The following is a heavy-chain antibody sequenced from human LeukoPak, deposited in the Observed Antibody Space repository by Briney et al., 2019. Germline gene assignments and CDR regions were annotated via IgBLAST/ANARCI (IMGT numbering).Heavy chain of an antibody. J-gene: IGHJ4*02. V-gene: IGHV3-23*01. CDR1: GFTFSSYA. CDR3: AKAKGGMYYDILTGYYRVNY. CDR2: ISGSGGST. D-gene: IGHD3-9*01. Sequence: GGSLRLSCAASGFTFSSYAMSWVHQAPGKGLEWVSAISGSGGSTYYADSVKGRFTISRDNSKNTLYLQMNSLRAEDTAVYYCAKAKGGMYYDILTGYYRVNYWGQGTLVTVSS.